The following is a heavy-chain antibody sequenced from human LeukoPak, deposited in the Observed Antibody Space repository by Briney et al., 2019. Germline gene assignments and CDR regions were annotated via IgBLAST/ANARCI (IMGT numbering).Heavy chain of an antibody. Sequence: GGSLRLSCAASGFTFSSYSMNWVRQAPGKGLEWVSSISCSSSYIYYADSVKGRFTISRDNAKNSLYLQMNSLRAEDTAVYYCARDKPGGGYDYGNDYWGQGTLVTVSS. D-gene: IGHD5-12*01. J-gene: IGHJ4*02. CDR3: ARDKPGGGYDYGNDY. CDR2: ISCSSSYI. V-gene: IGHV3-21*01. CDR1: GFTFSSYS.